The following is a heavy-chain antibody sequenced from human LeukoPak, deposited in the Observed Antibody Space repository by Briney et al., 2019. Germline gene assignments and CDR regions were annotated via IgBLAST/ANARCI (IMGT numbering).Heavy chain of an antibody. CDR1: GYTFTSYG. D-gene: IGHD2-2*02. J-gene: IGHJ5*02. V-gene: IGHV1-18*01. CDR2: ISAYNGNT. Sequence: GASVKVSCKASGYTFTSYGITWVRQAPGQGLEWMGWISAYNGNTNYAQKLQGRVTMTTDTSTSTAYMELRGLRSDDTAVYYCARGGGYCSSTSCYTGLIRGWFDPWGQGTLVTVSS. CDR3: ARGGGYCSSTSCYTGLIRGWFDP.